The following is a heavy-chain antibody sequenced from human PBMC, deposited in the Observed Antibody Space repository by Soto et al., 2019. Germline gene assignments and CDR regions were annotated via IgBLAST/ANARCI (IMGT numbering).Heavy chain of an antibody. CDR1: GGTFSSYA. CDR2: IIPIFGTA. J-gene: IGHJ4*02. CDR3: ARDRRNCSGGRCYGYYYFDY. D-gene: IGHD2-15*01. V-gene: IGHV1-69*01. Sequence: QVQLVQSGAEVKNPGSSVKVSCKASGGTFSSYAISWVRQAPGQGLYCMGGIIPIFGTANYAQKFQGRVTITADESTSTAYMELSSLRSEDTAVYYCARDRRNCSGGRCYGYYYFDYLGQGTLVTVSS.